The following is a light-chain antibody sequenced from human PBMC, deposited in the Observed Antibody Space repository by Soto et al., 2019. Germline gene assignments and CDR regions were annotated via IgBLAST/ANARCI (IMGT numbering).Light chain of an antibody. Sequence: EIVMTQSPATLSVSPGERGTLSCRASQSVNIKLAWYQPTPGQAPRLLIYGASTRATGIPARFSGSGSGTEFTLTISSLQSEDFAVYYCQQYNNWPLAFGGGTKVDIK. CDR1: QSVNIK. CDR2: GAS. J-gene: IGKJ4*01. CDR3: QQYNNWPLA. V-gene: IGKV3-15*01.